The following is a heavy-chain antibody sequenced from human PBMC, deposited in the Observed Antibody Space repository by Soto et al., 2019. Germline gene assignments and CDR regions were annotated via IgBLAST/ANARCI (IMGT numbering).Heavy chain of an antibody. CDR3: ARDSERFGELLAQYYYYGMDV. J-gene: IGHJ6*02. V-gene: IGHV3-23*01. D-gene: IGHD3-10*01. CDR2: ISGSGDST. CDR1: GFTFSSYA. Sequence: PGGSLRLSCAASGFTFSSYAMNWVRQAPGKGLEWVSVISGSGDSTYYADSVKGRFTISRDNSKNTLYLQMNSLRAEDTAVYYCARDSERFGELLAQYYYYGMDVWGQGTTVTVSS.